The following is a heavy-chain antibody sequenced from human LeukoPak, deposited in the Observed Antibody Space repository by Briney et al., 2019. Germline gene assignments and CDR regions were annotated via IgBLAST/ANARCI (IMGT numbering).Heavy chain of an antibody. CDR1: GGTFSSYA. Sequence: SVKVSCKASGGTFSSYAISWVRQAPGQGLEWMGGIIPIFGTANYAQKFQGRVTITADESTSTAYTELSSLRSEDTAVYYCARDYYYYYYGMDVWGQGTTVTVSS. J-gene: IGHJ6*02. CDR2: IIPIFGTA. V-gene: IGHV1-69*13. CDR3: ARDYYYYYYGMDV.